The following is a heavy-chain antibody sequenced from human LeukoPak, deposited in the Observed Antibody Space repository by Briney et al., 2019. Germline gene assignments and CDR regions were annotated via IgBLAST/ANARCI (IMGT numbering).Heavy chain of an antibody. D-gene: IGHD3-16*02. CDR3: ARADYDYVWGSNRQYDFDC. J-gene: IGHJ4*02. V-gene: IGHV1-2*02. CDR1: GYTFTGYY. Sequence: ASVKVSCKASGYTFTGYYMHWVRQAPGQGLEWMGWINPNSGGTNYAQKFQGRVTMTRDTSINTAFMELSRLRSDDTAVYYCARADYDYVWGSNRQYDFDCWGQGTLVTVSS. CDR2: INPNSGGT.